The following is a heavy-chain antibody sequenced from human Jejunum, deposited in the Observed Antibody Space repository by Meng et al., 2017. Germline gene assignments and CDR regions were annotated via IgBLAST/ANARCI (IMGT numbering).Heavy chain of an antibody. D-gene: IGHD4/OR15-4a*01. CDR2: IYKTGSL. Sequence: SETLSLTCAVSGYFISSDYYWGWIRQPPGKGLEWIASIYKTGSLYYSPSLKSRVTISLDTSKTPFSLKMSSVTAADTAVYYCASGTKLTYFDHWGQGTLVTVSS. V-gene: IGHV4-38-2*01. CDR3: ASGTKLTYFDH. CDR1: GYFISSDYY. J-gene: IGHJ4*02.